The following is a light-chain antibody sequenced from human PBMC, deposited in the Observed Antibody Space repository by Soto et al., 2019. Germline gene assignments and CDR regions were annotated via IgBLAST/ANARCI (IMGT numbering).Light chain of an antibody. J-gene: IGKJ1*01. CDR2: DAS. CDR1: QTISTW. Sequence: DIQVTQSPPTLSASVGYIFTITCRGSQTISTWMAWYQQKPGKATKLLVYDASTLQSGVASRFSGSGSGKEFTLIISGLQPDDSATYYCQQYTNTNNTWMFGQGTKVDIK. V-gene: IGKV1-5*01. CDR3: QQYTNTNNTWM.